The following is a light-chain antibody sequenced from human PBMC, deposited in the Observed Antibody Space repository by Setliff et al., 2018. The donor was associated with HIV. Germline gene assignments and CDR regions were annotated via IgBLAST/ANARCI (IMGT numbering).Light chain of an antibody. CDR3: ATWDDSLNGRV. J-gene: IGLJ1*01. Sequence: QSVLTQTPSASGTPGQGVTISCSGGSSNIGTNTVNWYQQLPGTAPKLLMYSDNQRPSGVPDRFSGSKSGTSASLAISGLQSEDEADYYCATWDDSLNGRVLGTGTKVTVL. V-gene: IGLV1-44*01. CDR2: SDN. CDR1: SSNIGTNT.